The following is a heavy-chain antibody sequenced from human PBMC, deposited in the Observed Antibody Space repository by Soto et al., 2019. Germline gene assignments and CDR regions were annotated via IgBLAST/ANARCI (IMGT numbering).Heavy chain of an antibody. D-gene: IGHD6-6*01. CDR2: IYYSGST. CDR3: ARVGGLAARTFDY. Sequence: QVLLQESGPGLVKPSETLSLTCTVSGGSISDFYWSWIRQPPGKGLEWICYIYYSGSTNYNPSLKSRVKITVGTSKNQFCLNLRSMSPADTAVYYCARVGGLAARTFDYWGPGTLVTVSS. J-gene: IGHJ4*02. CDR1: GGSISDFY. V-gene: IGHV4-59*01.